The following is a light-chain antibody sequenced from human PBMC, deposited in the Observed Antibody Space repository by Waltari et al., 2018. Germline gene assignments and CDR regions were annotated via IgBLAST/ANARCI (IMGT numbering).Light chain of an antibody. Sequence: EIGLTQSPGTLSLSPGERTTLSCRASQSVGRTLAWYQQKPGQAPSLVIYGASIRASGIPDRFSGSGSGTDFSLTISRLEPEDFAVYYCQIYVDLPVTFGQGTKVEIK. J-gene: IGKJ1*01. CDR3: QIYVDLPVT. CDR2: GAS. CDR1: QSVGRT. V-gene: IGKV3-20*01.